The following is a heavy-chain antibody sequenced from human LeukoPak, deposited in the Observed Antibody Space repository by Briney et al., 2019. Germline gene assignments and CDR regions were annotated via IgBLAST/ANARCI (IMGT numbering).Heavy chain of an antibody. CDR1: GYTFTSHD. J-gene: IGHJ6*02. V-gene: IGHV1-18*01. D-gene: IGHD2-21*01. CDR2: ISPYNGNT. Sequence: ASVKVSCKASGYTFTSHDISWVRQAPGQGLEWMGWISPYNGNTNYAQKLQGRVTMTTDTSTSTAYMELRSLRSYDTAVYYCASLLAGLHIGSEQPDYYYGMDVWGQGTTVTVSS. CDR3: ASLLAGLHIGSEQPDYYYGMDV.